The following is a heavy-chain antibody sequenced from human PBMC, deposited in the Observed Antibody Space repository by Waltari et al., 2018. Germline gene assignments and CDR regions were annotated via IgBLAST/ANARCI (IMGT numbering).Heavy chain of an antibody. Sequence: QVQLQESGPGLVKPSETLSLTCAVSGYSISSGYYWGWIRQPPGKGLEWIGSIYHSGSPHYNPSLKSRVTISVDTSKNQFSLKLSSVTAADTAVYYCARGTTVTPFDYWGQGTLVTVSS. J-gene: IGHJ4*02. CDR1: GYSISSGYY. CDR2: IYHSGSP. CDR3: ARGTTVTPFDY. V-gene: IGHV4-38-2*01. D-gene: IGHD4-17*01.